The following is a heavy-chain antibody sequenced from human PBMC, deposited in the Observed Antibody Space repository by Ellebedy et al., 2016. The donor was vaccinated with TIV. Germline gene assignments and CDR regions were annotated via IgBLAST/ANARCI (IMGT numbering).Heavy chain of an antibody. CDR2: ILPFNGNT. CDR1: GYTFTYRY. V-gene: IGHV1-45*02. Sequence: AASVTVSCKASGYTFTYRYLHWVRQAPGQALEGRGWILPFNGNTNYAQKFQDRVTITRERSMSTAYMELSSLRSEDTAMYYCATHYYGSGRYYGMDVWGQGTTVTVSS. D-gene: IGHD3-10*01. J-gene: IGHJ6*02. CDR3: ATHYYGSGRYYGMDV.